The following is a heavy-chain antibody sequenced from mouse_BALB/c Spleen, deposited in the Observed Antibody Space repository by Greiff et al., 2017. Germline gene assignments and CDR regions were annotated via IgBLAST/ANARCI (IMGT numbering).Heavy chain of an antibody. CDR1: GFTFSDYY. CDR2: ISDGGSYT. CDR3: ARVTYYRYDGYAMDD. Sequence: DVKLVESGGGLVQPGGSRKLSCAASGFTFSDYYMYWVRQTPEKRLEWVATISDGGSYTYYPDSVKGRFTISRDNAKNNLYLQMSSLKSEDTAMYYCARVTYYRYDGYAMDDWGQGTSVTVSS. D-gene: IGHD2-14*01. J-gene: IGHJ4*01. V-gene: IGHV5-4*02.